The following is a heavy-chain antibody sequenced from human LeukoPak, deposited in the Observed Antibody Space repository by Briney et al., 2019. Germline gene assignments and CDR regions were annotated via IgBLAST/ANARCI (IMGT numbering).Heavy chain of an antibody. Sequence: GASWIRSCAAAGFTFSSYAMSGVRQAPGRGLEWVSAITGGGGNTYYADSVKGRFTISRDNSKNTVFLQMNSLRAEDTAVYYCAKWGDYDVLTGNYASDYWGQGTLVTASS. D-gene: IGHD3-9*01. V-gene: IGHV3-23*01. CDR1: GFTFSSYA. CDR2: ITGGGGNT. CDR3: AKWGDYDVLTGNYASDY. J-gene: IGHJ4*02.